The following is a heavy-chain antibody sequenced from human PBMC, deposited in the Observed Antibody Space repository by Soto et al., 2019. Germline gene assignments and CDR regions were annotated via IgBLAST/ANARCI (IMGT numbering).Heavy chain of an antibody. D-gene: IGHD2-2*01. CDR3: ARGYCSSTSCYSYYFDY. Sequence: PGGSLRLSCAASGFTFSSYWMSWVRQAPGQGLEWVANIKQDGSEKYYVDSVKGRFTISRDNAKNSLYLQMNSLRAEDTAVYYCARGYCSSTSCYSYYFDYWGQGTLVTVSS. J-gene: IGHJ4*02. V-gene: IGHV3-7*03. CDR2: IKQDGSEK. CDR1: GFTFSSYW.